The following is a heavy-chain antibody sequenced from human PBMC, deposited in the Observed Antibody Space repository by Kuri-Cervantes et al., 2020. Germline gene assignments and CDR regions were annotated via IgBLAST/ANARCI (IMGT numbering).Heavy chain of an antibody. CDR2: IHYGGSS. J-gene: IGHJ4*02. Sequence: SETLSLTCTISGGSISSYYWSWIRQPPGKGLEWIGSIHYGGSSNYHPSLKSRITMSVDTSKNQFSLKLTSITAADRAVYFSAIERGYSYSSPYFDSWGQGALVTVSS. V-gene: IGHV4-59*01. CDR1: GGSISSYY. D-gene: IGHD5-18*01. CDR3: AIERGYSYSSPYFDS.